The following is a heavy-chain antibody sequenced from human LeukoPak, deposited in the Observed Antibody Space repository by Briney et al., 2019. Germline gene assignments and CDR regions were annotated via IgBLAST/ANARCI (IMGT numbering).Heavy chain of an antibody. CDR2: IYSGGST. CDR3: ARSYYDILADPEGMDV. J-gene: IGHJ6*02. D-gene: IGHD3-9*01. Sequence: GGSLRLSCAASGFTVSSNYMSWVRQAPGKGLEWVSVIYSGGSTYYADSVKGRFTTSRHNSKNTLYLQMNSLRAEDTAVYYCARSYYDILADPEGMDVWGQGTTVTVSS. CDR1: GFTVSSNY. V-gene: IGHV3-53*04.